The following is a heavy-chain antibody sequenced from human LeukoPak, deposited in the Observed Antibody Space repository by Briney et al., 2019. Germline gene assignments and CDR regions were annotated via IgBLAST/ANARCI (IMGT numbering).Heavy chain of an antibody. V-gene: IGHV3-7*01. CDR3: GREAEWELLRYFQH. J-gene: IGHJ1*01. Sequence: GGSLRLSCAASGFTFSSYWMSWVRQAPWKGLERLANIKQDGSENSYVDSVKGRFTISRENAKSSLYLHMNSLRAEDTAVYYCGREAEWELLRYFQHWGQGTLVTVSS. CDR2: IKQDGSEN. CDR1: GFTFSSYW. D-gene: IGHD1-26*01.